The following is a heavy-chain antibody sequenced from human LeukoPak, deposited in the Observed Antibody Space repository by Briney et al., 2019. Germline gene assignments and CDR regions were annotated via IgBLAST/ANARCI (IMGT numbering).Heavy chain of an antibody. Sequence: NASETLSLTCTVSGGSISSYYWSWIRQPPGKGLEWIGYIYYSGSTNYNPSLKSRVTISVDTSKNQFSLKLSSVTAADTAVYYCARESYYGAVRWFDPWGQGTLVTVSS. V-gene: IGHV4-59*12. J-gene: IGHJ5*02. D-gene: IGHD4-17*01. CDR2: IYYSGST. CDR1: GGSISSYY. CDR3: ARESYYGAVRWFDP.